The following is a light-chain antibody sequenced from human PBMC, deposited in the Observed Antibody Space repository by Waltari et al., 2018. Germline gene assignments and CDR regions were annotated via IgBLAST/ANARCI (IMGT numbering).Light chain of an antibody. CDR2: GAS. CDR3: QQYYVWPPIT. V-gene: IGKV3-15*01. CDR1: QSVRTN. Sequence: VLLTQSPASLSVSPGDTVILSCRASQSVRTNVGWYQQKAGQAPRTLIYGASTRASGVPSRFSGSGSETDFTLIISSLQSEDAAVYFCQQYYVWPPITFGGGTKLEI. J-gene: IGKJ4*01.